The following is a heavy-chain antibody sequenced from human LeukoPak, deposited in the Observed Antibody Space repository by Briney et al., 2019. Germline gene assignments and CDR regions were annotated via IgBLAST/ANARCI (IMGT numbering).Heavy chain of an antibody. CDR1: GFTFSSYW. J-gene: IGHJ4*02. D-gene: IGHD3-3*01. V-gene: IGHV3-7*01. CDR3: ARFIRFLEWLTLDY. CDR2: IKQDGSEK. Sequence: GGSLRLSCAASGFTFSSYWMSWVRQAAGKGLEWVANIKQDGSEKYYVDSVKGRFTISRDNAKNSLYLQMNSLRAEDTAVYYCARFIRFLEWLTLDYWGQGTLVTVSS.